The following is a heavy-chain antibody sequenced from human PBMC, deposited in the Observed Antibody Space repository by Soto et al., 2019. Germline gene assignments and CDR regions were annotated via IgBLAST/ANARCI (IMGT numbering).Heavy chain of an antibody. V-gene: IGHV1-2*04. CDR1: GYTFTGYY. D-gene: IGHD2-15*01. CDR2: INPNRGGT. Sequence: QVQLVQSGAEVKKPGASVKVSCKASGYTFTGYYMHWVRQAPGQGLEWMGWINPNRGGTNYAQKFQGWVTMTRDTSISTAYMELSRLRSDDTAVYYCARAKLGGYYYMDIWGKGTTVTVSS. J-gene: IGHJ6*03. CDR3: ARAKLGGYYYMDI.